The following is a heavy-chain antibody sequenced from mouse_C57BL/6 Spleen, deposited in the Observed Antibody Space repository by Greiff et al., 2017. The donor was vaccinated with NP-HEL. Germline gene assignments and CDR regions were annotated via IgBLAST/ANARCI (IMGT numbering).Heavy chain of an antibody. CDR3: ARTIYDGYLYYFDY. CDR2: ISDGGSYT. D-gene: IGHD2-3*01. J-gene: IGHJ2*01. Sequence: EVKVVESGGGLVKPGGSLKLSCAASGFTFSSYAMSWVRQTPEKRLEWVATISDGGSYTYYPDNVKGRFTISRDNAKNNLYLQMSHLKSEDTAMYYCARTIYDGYLYYFDYWDQGTTLTVSS. CDR1: GFTFSSYA. V-gene: IGHV5-4*03.